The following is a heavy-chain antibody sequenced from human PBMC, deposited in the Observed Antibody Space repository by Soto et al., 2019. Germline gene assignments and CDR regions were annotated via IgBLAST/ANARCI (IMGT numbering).Heavy chain of an antibody. V-gene: IGHV1-69*13. CDR2: IIPIFGTA. Sequence: GASVKVSCKASGGTFSSYAISRVRQAPGQGLEWMGGIIPIFGTANYAQKFQGRVTITADESTSTAYMELSSLRSGDTAVYYCARGMLFGVDMRLYFDYWGQGTLVTVSS. D-gene: IGHD3-3*01. J-gene: IGHJ4*02. CDR1: GGTFSSYA. CDR3: ARGMLFGVDMRLYFDY.